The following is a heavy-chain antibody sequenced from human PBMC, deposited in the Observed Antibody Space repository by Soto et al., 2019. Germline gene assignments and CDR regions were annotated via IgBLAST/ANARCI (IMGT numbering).Heavy chain of an antibody. Sequence: ASVKVSCKASGGTFSSYTISWVRQAPGQGLEWMGRIIPILGIANYAQKFQGRVTITADKSTSTAYMELSSLRSEDTAVYYCAREYTGKDAFDIWGQGTMVTVSS. CDR3: AREYTGKDAFDI. CDR1: GGTFSSYT. J-gene: IGHJ3*02. V-gene: IGHV1-69*04. CDR2: IIPILGIA. D-gene: IGHD5-18*01.